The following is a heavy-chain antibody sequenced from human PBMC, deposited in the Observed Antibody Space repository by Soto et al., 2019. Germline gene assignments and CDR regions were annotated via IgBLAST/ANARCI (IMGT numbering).Heavy chain of an antibody. CDR3: ARVGQLVRNYYYGMDV. J-gene: IGHJ6*02. Sequence: AASGFTFSDYYMSWIRQAPGKGLEWVSYISSSGSTIYYADSVKGRFTISRDNAKNSLYLQINSLRAEDTAVYYCARVGQLVRNYYYGMDVWGQGTTVTVSS. D-gene: IGHD6-6*01. CDR1: GFTFSDYY. V-gene: IGHV3-11*01. CDR2: ISSSGSTI.